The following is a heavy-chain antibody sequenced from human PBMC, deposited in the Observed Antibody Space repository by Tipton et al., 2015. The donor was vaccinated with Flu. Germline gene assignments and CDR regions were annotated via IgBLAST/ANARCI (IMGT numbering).Heavy chain of an antibody. CDR1: GYTFTSYG. J-gene: IGHJ6*02. Sequence: QLVQPGAEVKKPGASVKVSCKASGYTFTSYGISWVRQAPGQGLEWMGWISAYNGNTNYAQKLQGRVTMTTDTSTSTAYMELRSLRSDDAAVYYCARDTFGAMVPRGGSGMDVWGQGTTVTVSS. D-gene: IGHD5-18*01. CDR2: ISAYNGNT. CDR3: ARDTFGAMVPRGGSGMDV. V-gene: IGHV1-18*01.